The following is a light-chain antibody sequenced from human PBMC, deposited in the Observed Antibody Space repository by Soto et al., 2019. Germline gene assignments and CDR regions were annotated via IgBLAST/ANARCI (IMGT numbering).Light chain of an antibody. Sequence: DIQMTQSPSTLSASVGDRVTLTCRANQSVSDWLAWYQQKPGKAPKLLIYDASNLESGVPSRFSGSGSGTEFTLTISSLQPDDFATYYCQQYNSSPLTFGGGTKMEIK. J-gene: IGKJ4*01. CDR1: QSVSDW. CDR2: DAS. CDR3: QQYNSSPLT. V-gene: IGKV1-5*01.